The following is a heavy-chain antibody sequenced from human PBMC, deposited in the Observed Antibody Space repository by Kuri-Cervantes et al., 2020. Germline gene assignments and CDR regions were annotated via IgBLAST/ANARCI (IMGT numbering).Heavy chain of an antibody. CDR1: GDSVSSNSAA. J-gene: IGHJ5*01. CDR3: ARKQFIDIYKWFDS. V-gene: IGHV6-1*01. D-gene: IGHD3-9*01. Sequence: QTLSLTCALSGDSVSSNSAAWNWIRQSPSRGLEWLGRTYYRSKWYNDYAVSVKSRITINPDTSKNQFSLQLNSVTPEDTAVYYCARKQFIDIYKWFDSWGQGTLVTVSS. CDR2: TYYRSKWYN.